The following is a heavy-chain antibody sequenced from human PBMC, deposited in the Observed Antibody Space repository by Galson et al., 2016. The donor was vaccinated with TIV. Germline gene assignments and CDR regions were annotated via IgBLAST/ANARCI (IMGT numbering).Heavy chain of an antibody. V-gene: IGHV5-10-1*01. CDR1: GYTFTNYW. CDR3: ARRTLAVGTDANWFDP. Sequence: QSGAEVKKPGESLKISCKDSGYTFTNYWIAWLRQMPGKGLEWMGMIHPSDSYTNYSLSFQGHVTIPADKSISTAYLQWSSLKASDSAMYYCARRTLAVGTDANWFDPWGQGTLVTVSS. D-gene: IGHD6-19*01. CDR2: IHPSDSYT. J-gene: IGHJ5*02.